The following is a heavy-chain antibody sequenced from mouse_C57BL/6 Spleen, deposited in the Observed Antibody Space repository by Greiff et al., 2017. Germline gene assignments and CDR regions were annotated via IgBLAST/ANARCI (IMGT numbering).Heavy chain of an antibody. V-gene: IGHV1-26*01. CDR2: INPNNGGT. Sequence: EVQLQQSGPELVKPGASVKISCKASGYTFTDYYMNWVKQSHGKSLEWIGDINPNNGGTSYNQKFKGKATLTVDKSSSTAYMELRSLTSEDSAVYYCARGAMVTTGDFAYWGQGTLVTVSA. D-gene: IGHD2-2*01. CDR3: ARGAMVTTGDFAY. CDR1: GYTFTDYY. J-gene: IGHJ3*01.